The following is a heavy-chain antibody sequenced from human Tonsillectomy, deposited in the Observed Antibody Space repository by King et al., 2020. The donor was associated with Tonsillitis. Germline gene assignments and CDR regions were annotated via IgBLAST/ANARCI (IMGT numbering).Heavy chain of an antibody. CDR3: ARSYYARSGHYYDIYDV. CDR1: GDFITRGGYY. D-gene: IGHD3-9*01. CDR2: IDFTGST. J-gene: IGHJ3*01. Sequence: QLQESGPRLVKPSETLSVTCTVSGDFITRGGYYWTWIRQHSETGLQWIGYIDFTGSTYYNPSLASRATISQDTSRNHYSLTLTSVTAADTAVYYCARSYYARSGHYYDIYDVGGQGTMVTVSS. V-gene: IGHV4-31*03.